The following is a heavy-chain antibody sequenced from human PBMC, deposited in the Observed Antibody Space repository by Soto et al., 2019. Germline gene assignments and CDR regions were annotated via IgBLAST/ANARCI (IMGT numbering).Heavy chain of an antibody. J-gene: IGHJ6*02. CDR3: TTGGRGSSGLWGTYHYYGMDV. CDR1: GFTFSNTW. V-gene: IGHV3-15*07. Sequence: EAKLVESGGGLVKPGGSLRLSCAASGFTFSNTWMNWVRQAPGKGLEWVGLVKGKTDGGTTEYSAPVKGRFTISRDDSKNTLYLQVNSLETEDTAIYYCTTGGRGSSGLWGTYHYYGMDVWGLGTTVTVS. D-gene: IGHD3-16*02. CDR2: VKGKTDGGTT.